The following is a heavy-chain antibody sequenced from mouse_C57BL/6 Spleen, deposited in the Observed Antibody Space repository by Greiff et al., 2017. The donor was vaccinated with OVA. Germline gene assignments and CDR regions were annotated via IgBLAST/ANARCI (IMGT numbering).Heavy chain of an antibody. Sequence: QVQLQQSGPELVKPGASVKISCKASGYAFSSSWMNWVKQRPGKGLEWIGRIYPGDGDTNYNGKFKGKATLTADKSSSPAYMQLSSLTSEDSAVYFCARIYYYGSSPYYYAMDYWGQGTSVTVSS. J-gene: IGHJ4*01. D-gene: IGHD1-1*01. CDR2: IYPGDGDT. CDR3: ARIYYYGSSPYYYAMDY. V-gene: IGHV1-82*01. CDR1: GYAFSSSW.